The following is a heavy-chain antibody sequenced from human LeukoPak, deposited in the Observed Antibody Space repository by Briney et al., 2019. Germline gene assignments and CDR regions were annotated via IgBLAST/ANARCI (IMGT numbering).Heavy chain of an antibody. D-gene: IGHD3-10*01. CDR2: VTSGGEK. Sequence: QPGGSLRPPCAAPGLPFSNYAMTWVPRAPGKGLDWVPVVTSGGEKYYVGRVKGRLTNSKDNSRNTLYRQMNSLRAEDTGEYYCATYVSGNYYKGLALWGQGTPVTVSS. CDR3: ATYVSGNYYKGLAL. CDR1: GLPFSNYA. V-gene: IGHV3-23*01. J-gene: IGHJ4*02.